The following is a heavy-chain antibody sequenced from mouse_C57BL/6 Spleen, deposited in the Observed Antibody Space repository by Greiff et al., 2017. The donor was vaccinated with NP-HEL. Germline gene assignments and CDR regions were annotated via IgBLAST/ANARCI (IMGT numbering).Heavy chain of an antibody. CDR3: ARWEDPLYAMDY. D-gene: IGHD4-1*01. V-gene: IGHV1-12*01. CDR1: GYTFTSYN. Sequence: QVQLQQSGAELVRPGASVKMSCKASGYTFTSYNMHWLKQTPRQGLEWIGAIYPGNGDTSYNQKFKGKANLTVAKSSSTAYMQLCSLTSEDSAVYFCARWEDPLYAMDYWGQGTSVTVSS. J-gene: IGHJ4*01. CDR2: IYPGNGDT.